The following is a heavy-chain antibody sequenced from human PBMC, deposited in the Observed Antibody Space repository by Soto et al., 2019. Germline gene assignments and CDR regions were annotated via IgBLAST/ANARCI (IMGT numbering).Heavy chain of an antibody. CDR3: ARGSTRSYYYYMDV. J-gene: IGHJ6*03. D-gene: IGHD2-15*01. Sequence: QVQLVQSGAEVKKPGASVKVSCKASGYTFTSYDINWVRQATGQGLEWMGWMNPNSGNTGYAQKFPGRVTMTRNTSISTAYMELSSLRSEDTAVYYCARGSTRSYYYYMDVWGKGTTVTVSS. V-gene: IGHV1-8*01. CDR2: MNPNSGNT. CDR1: GYTFTSYD.